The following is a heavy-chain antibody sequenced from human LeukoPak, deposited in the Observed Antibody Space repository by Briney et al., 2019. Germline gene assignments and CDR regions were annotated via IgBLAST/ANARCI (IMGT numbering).Heavy chain of an antibody. J-gene: IGHJ4*02. CDR3: AGHLPYSNYCYY. CDR1: GGSISSSSYY. D-gene: IGHD4-11*01. V-gene: IGHV4-39*01. CDR2: IYYSGST. Sequence: SETLSLTCTVSGGSISSSSYYWGWIRQPPGKGLEWIASIYYSGSTYYNPSLKSRVTISVDTSKNQFSLKLSSVTAADTAVYYCAGHLPYSNYCYYWGQGTLATVSS.